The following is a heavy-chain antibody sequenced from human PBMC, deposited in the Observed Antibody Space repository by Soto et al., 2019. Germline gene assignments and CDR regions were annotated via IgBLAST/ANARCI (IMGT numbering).Heavy chain of an antibody. CDR3: ARGDYDSSGYYYPALSY. D-gene: IGHD3-22*01. CDR1: GFTFSSYA. Sequence: GGSMRLSCAASGFTFSSYAMHWVRQAPGKGLEWVAVISYDGSNKYYADSVKGRFTISRDNSKNTLYLQMNSLRAEDTAVYYCARGDYDSSGYYYPALSYWGQGTLVTVS. CDR2: ISYDGSNK. V-gene: IGHV3-30-3*01. J-gene: IGHJ4*02.